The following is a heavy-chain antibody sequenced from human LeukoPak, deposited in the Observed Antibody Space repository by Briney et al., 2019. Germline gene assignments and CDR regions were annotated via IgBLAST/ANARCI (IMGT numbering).Heavy chain of an antibody. CDR3: ARDPIAVVGGGSFGY. J-gene: IGHJ4*02. CDR1: GFTFSSYS. D-gene: IGHD6-19*01. V-gene: IGHV3-21*01. CDR2: ISSSGAKT. Sequence: PGGSLRLSCAASGFTFSSYSMNWVRQAPGKGLQWVSSISSSGAKTYYADSVKGRVTISRDNAKNSYYLEMNSLVTEDTAVYYCARDPIAVVGGGSFGYWGQGILVTVSS.